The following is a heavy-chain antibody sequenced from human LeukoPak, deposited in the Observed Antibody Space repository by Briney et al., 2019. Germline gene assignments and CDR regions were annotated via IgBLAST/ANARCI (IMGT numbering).Heavy chain of an antibody. CDR1: GFTFDDYA. CDR2: ISWNSGSI. CDR3: AKGQYYYDSSGYYEYFQH. D-gene: IGHD3-22*01. J-gene: IGHJ1*01. Sequence: GGSLRLSCAASGFTFDDYAMHWVRQAPGKGLAWVSGISWNSGSIGYADSVKGRFTISRDNAKNSLYLQMNSLRAEDTALYYCAKGQYYYDSSGYYEYFQHWGQGTLVTVSS. V-gene: IGHV3-9*01.